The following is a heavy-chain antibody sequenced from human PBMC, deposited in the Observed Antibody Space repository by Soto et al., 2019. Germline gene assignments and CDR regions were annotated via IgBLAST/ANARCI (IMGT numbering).Heavy chain of an antibody. CDR3: AKVRHGSSGGDGTLDS. V-gene: IGHV4-59*01. D-gene: IGHD6-25*01. J-gene: IGHJ4*02. CDR2: ISDSGST. Sequence: LVPLSLPCAVFDDSISAYPWSWIRQPPGEGLEWVGYISDSGSTNYNPSLKSRVTISVDASRNQFSLNLNSVTAADTAVYYCAKVRHGSSGGDGTLDSWGQGTLVTVSS. CDR1: DDSISAYP.